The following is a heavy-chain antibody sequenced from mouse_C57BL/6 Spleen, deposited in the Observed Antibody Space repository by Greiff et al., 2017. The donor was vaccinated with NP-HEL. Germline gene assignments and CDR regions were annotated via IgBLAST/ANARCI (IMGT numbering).Heavy chain of an antibody. Sequence: QVQLQQPGAELVRPGTSVKLSCKASGYTFTSYWMHWVKQRPGQGLEWIGVIDPSDSYTNYNQKFKGKATLTVDTSSSTAYMQLSSLTSEDSAVYYCARGGLLFDYWGQGTTRTVSS. D-gene: IGHD1-1*01. J-gene: IGHJ2*01. CDR3: ARGGLLFDY. CDR1: GYTFTSYW. CDR2: IDPSDSYT. V-gene: IGHV1-59*01.